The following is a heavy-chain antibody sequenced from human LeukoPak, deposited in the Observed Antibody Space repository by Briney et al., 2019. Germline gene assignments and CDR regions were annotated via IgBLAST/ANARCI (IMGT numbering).Heavy chain of an antibody. J-gene: IGHJ6*03. D-gene: IGHD4-11*01. CDR3: ARDRTGQQLISRKEYYYMDV. CDR2: IYSGGST. Sequence: GGSLRLSCAASGFTVSSNYMSWVRQAPGKGLECLSIIYSGGSTYYADSVKGRFTISRDNSKNTLYLQMNSLRAEDTAVYYCARDRTGQQLISRKEYYYMDVWGKGTTVTISS. V-gene: IGHV3-66*01. CDR1: GFTVSSNY.